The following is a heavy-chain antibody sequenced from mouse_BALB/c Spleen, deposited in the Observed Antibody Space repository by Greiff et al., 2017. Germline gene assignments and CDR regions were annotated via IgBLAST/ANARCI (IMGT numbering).Heavy chain of an antibody. CDR3: ARGDGNYVAY. J-gene: IGHJ3*01. D-gene: IGHD2-1*01. CDR1: GYTFTDYW. CDR2: IDTSDSYT. Sequence: QVQLQQPGAELVMPGASVKMSCKASGYTFTDYWMHWVKQRPGQGLEWIGAIDTSDSYTSYNQKFKGKATLTVDESSSTAYMQLSSLTSEDSAVYYCARGDGNYVAYWGQGTLVTVSA. V-gene: IGHV1-69*01.